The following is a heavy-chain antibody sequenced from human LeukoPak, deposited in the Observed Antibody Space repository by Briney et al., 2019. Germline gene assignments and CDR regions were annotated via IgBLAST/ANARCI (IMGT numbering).Heavy chain of an antibody. J-gene: IGHJ3*02. CDR3: AVRPAGDALDI. CDR2: ISRGSSSI. CDR1: GFTFSSYS. Sequence: PGGSLRLSCAASGFTFSSYSMNWVCQAPGKGLEWVSFISRGSSSIYYADSVQGRFTISRDNAKNSLYLQMNSLRAEDTAVYYCAVRPAGDALDIWGQGTVVTVSS. V-gene: IGHV3-21*01. D-gene: IGHD6-19*01.